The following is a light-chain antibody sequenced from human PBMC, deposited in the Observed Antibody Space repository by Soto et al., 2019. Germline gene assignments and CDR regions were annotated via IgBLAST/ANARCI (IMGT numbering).Light chain of an antibody. CDR2: GAT. CDR3: QQSGNWPH. J-gene: IGKJ5*01. V-gene: IGKV3-15*01. CDR1: QSFSIL. Sequence: IVMTQSPANLSPPPGERATLSCRSSQSFSILLAWYQQKPGQSPRLLIHGATTRATGIPARFSGSGSGTEFTLTIRSLEPEDFATYFGQQSGNWPHLGQGTRLEIK.